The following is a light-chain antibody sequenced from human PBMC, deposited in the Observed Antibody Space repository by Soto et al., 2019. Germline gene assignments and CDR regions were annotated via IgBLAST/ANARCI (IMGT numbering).Light chain of an antibody. V-gene: IGLV6-57*01. Sequence: NFMLTQPHSVSESPGKTVTISCTRISGSIASNYVQWYQQRPGSSPTTVIYEDNQRPSGVPDRFSGSIDSSSNSASLTISGLKTAYEADYYCQSYDSDNQVFGGGTKLTVL. J-gene: IGLJ3*02. CDR3: QSYDSDNQV. CDR2: EDN. CDR1: SGSIASNY.